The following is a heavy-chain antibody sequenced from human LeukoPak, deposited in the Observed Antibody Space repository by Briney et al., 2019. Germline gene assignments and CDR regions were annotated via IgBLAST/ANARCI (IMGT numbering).Heavy chain of an antibody. D-gene: IGHD6-13*01. CDR2: MNPNSGNT. Sequence: ASVKVSCKASGYTFTGYDINWVRQATGQGLEWMGWMNPNSGNTGYAQKFQGRIIVSRNTSISTVYMELSSLTSEDTAIYYCARIAAAGNRRLNYWGQGTLVTVAS. V-gene: IGHV1-8*01. CDR3: ARIAAAGNRRLNY. J-gene: IGHJ4*02. CDR1: GYTFTGYD.